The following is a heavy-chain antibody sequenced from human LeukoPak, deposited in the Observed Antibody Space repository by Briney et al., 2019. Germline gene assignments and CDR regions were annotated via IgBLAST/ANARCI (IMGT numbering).Heavy chain of an antibody. CDR3: AKDRVEYLVYYFDY. V-gene: IGHV3-9*03. J-gene: IGHJ4*02. D-gene: IGHD6-6*01. Sequence: PGGSLRLSCAASGFTFSSYAMSWVRQAPGKGLEWVSGISRNSGSIGYADSVKGRFTISRDNAKNSLYLQMNSLRAEDMALYYCAKDRVEYLVYYFDYWGQGTLVTVSS. CDR1: GFTFSSYA. CDR2: ISRNSGSI.